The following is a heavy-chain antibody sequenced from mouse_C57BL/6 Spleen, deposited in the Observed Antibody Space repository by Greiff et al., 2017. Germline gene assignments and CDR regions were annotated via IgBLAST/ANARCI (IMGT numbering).Heavy chain of an antibody. Sequence: EVKLMESGEGLVKPGGSLKLSCAASGFTFSSYAMSWVRQTPEKRLEWVAYISSGGDYIYYADTVKGRFTISRDNARNTLYLQMSSLKSEDTAMYYCTRAPDGYYVGYAMDYWGQGTSVTVSS. D-gene: IGHD2-3*01. CDR3: TRAPDGYYVGYAMDY. CDR2: ISSGGDYI. CDR1: GFTFSSYA. V-gene: IGHV5-9-1*02. J-gene: IGHJ4*01.